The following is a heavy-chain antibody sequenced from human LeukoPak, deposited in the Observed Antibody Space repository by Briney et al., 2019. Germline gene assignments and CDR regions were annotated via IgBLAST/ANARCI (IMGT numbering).Heavy chain of an antibody. V-gene: IGHV1-8*01. CDR1: GYTFTSYD. CDR2: MNPNSGNT. J-gene: IGHJ6*03. CDR3: ARARIYCSSTSCYEDYYYYYYMDV. Sequence: ASVTVSCTASGYTFTSYDINWVRQATGQGLEWMGWMNPNSGNTGYAQKFQGRVTMTRNTSISTAYMELSSLRSEDTAVYYCARARIYCSSTSCYEDYYYYYYMDVWGKGTTVTVSS. D-gene: IGHD2-2*01.